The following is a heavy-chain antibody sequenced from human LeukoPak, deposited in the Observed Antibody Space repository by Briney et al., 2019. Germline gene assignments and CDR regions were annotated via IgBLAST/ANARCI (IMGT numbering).Heavy chain of an antibody. CDR2: IIPIFGTA. D-gene: IGHD5-18*01. Sequence: SVTVSCKASGGTFSSYAISWVRQAPGQGLEWMGGIIPIFGTANYAQKFQGRVTITADESTSTAYMELSSLRSEDTAVYYCARRQTGYSYGLSGYYYGMDVWGQGTTVTVSS. CDR3: ARRQTGYSYGLSGYYYGMDV. V-gene: IGHV1-69*13. CDR1: GGTFSSYA. J-gene: IGHJ6*02.